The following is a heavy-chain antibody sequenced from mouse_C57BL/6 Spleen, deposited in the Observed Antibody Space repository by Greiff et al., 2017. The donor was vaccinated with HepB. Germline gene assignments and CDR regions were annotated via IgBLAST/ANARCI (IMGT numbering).Heavy chain of an antibody. CDR2: IHPNSGST. Sequence: QVQLQQPGAELVKPGASVKLSCKASGYTFTSYWMHWVKQRPGQGLEWIGMIHPNSGSTNYNEKFKSKATLTVDKSSSTAYMQLSSLTSEDSAVYYCARRGLGWDDLDYWGQGTTLTVSS. CDR3: ARRGLGWDDLDY. J-gene: IGHJ2*01. V-gene: IGHV1-64*01. CDR1: GYTFTSYW. D-gene: IGHD4-1*01.